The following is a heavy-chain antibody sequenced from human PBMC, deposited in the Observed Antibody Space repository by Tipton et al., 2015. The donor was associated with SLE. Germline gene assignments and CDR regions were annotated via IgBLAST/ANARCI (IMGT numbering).Heavy chain of an antibody. D-gene: IGHD3-16*01. CDR1: EFTISDYF. CDR3: ARNGGNYYMDV. V-gene: IGHV3-33*08. Sequence: SLRLSCAASEFTISDYFMHWVRQAPGKGLEWVAIIWYDGSNKYYADSVKGRFTISRDNSKNTLYLEMRSLRAEDTAVFYCARNGGNYYMDVWGKGTTVTVSS. CDR2: IWYDGSNK. J-gene: IGHJ6*03.